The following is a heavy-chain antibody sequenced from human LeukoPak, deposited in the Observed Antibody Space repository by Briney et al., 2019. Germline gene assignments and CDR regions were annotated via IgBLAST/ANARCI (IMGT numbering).Heavy chain of an antibody. Sequence: ASVKVSCKASGYTFTTYSLAWVRQAPGQSLEWMGWISVNNGGTDYAQSLQDRVTLTRDTYTNTAYLELRSLRSDDTAIIYCATATQPRGYFLHWGQGTLVTVSS. J-gene: IGHJ1*01. CDR2: ISVNNGGT. CDR1: GYTFTTYS. D-gene: IGHD2-2*01. CDR3: ATATQPRGYFLH. V-gene: IGHV1-18*01.